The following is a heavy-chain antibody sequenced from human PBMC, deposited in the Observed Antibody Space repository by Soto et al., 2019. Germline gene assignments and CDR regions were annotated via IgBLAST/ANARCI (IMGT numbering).Heavy chain of an antibody. CDR2: ISYDGNNH. CDR1: GFTFSTYA. V-gene: IGHV3-30-3*01. J-gene: IGHJ5*02. D-gene: IGHD2-2*01. Sequence: QVQLVESGGGVVQPGMSLRLSCAASGFTFSTYAMFWVRQAPGEGLEWLDVISYDGNNHYYTDSVKCRFTISRDNSTNPLYLQMNNLRAEDTALYYCARDLLPAAGLSWAANRLDPWGQGTLVTVSS. CDR3: ARDLLPAAGLSWAANRLDP.